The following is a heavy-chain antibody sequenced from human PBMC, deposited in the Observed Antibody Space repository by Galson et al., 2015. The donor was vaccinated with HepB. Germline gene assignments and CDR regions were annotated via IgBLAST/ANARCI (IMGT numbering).Heavy chain of an antibody. CDR1: GASIRTLDW. D-gene: IGHD5-24*01. Sequence: ETLSLTCAVSGASIRTLDWWSWVRQSPGKRLEWIGQIYHSGDANYNPSFKSRVTMSVDTSKNQFSLKLSSVTAADTAIYYCARDWIRDGASYYFDYWGQGTLVTVSS. CDR2: IYHSGDA. J-gene: IGHJ4*02. V-gene: IGHV4/OR15-8*01. CDR3: ARDWIRDGASYYFDY.